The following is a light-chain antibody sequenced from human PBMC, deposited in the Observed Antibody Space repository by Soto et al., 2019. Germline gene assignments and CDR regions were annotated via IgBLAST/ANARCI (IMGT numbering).Light chain of an antibody. V-gene: IGKV3-15*01. Sequence: EIVMTQSPATLSVSPGERVTLSCRASQSVSRHLAWYQQKPGQAPRLLIYAASTRATGIPVRFSGGGSGTEFTLTISSLQSEDFAVYYCQQYDTWSLFDQGTRLEMK. CDR1: QSVSRH. CDR3: QQYDTWSL. J-gene: IGKJ5*01. CDR2: AAS.